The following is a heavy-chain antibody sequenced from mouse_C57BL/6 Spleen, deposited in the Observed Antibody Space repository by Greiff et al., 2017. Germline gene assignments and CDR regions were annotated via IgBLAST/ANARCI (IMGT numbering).Heavy chain of an antibody. Sequence: QVQLQQPGTELVKPGASVKLSCKASGYTFTSYWMHWVKQRPGQGLEWIGNINPSNGGTNYNEKFKSKATLTVDKSSSTGYMQLSRLTSEDSAVDYCARETGGYYVAFAYWGQGTLVTVSA. CDR1: GYTFTSYW. D-gene: IGHD2-3*01. J-gene: IGHJ3*01. CDR2: INPSNGGT. V-gene: IGHV1-53*01. CDR3: ARETGGYYVAFAY.